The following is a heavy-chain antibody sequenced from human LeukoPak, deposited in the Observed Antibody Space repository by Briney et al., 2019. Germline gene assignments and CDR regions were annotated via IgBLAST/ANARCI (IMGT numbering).Heavy chain of an antibody. CDR2: FDPEDGET. J-gene: IGHJ4*02. Sequence: ASVTVSCKVSGYTLTELSMHWVRQAPGKGLEWMGGFDPEDGETIYAQKFQGRVTMTEDTSTDTAYMELSSLRSEDTAVYYCATVGSDWGSYYFGLFDYWGQGTLVTVSS. D-gene: IGHD1-26*01. CDR3: ATVGSDWGSYYFGLFDY. CDR1: GYTLTELS. V-gene: IGHV1-24*01.